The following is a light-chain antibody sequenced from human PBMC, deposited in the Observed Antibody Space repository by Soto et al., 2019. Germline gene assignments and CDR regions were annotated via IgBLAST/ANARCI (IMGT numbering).Light chain of an antibody. CDR1: SSDVGGYDY. CDR2: DVF. CDR3: CSYTTSTIYV. J-gene: IGLJ1*01. V-gene: IGLV2-14*03. Sequence: QSALTQPASVSGSPGQSITIPCTGTSSDVGGYDYVSWYQQHPGKAPKLMIYDVFHRPSGVSNRFSGSKSGNTAFLTISGLQAEDEADYYCCSYTTSTIYVFGTGTKVTVL.